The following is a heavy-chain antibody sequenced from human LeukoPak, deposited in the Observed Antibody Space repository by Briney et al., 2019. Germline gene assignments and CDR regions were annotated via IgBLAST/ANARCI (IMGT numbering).Heavy chain of an antibody. V-gene: IGHV5-51*01. CDR2: IYPGDSDT. Sequence: GESLKISCKGSGYSFTTSWIGWVRQMPGKGLEWMEIIYPGDSDTRYSPSFQGQVTISADKSITTAYLQWTSLKASDTAMYYCARRVPANWYFDLWGRGTLVTVSS. CDR3: ARRVPANWYFDL. J-gene: IGHJ2*01. CDR1: GYSFTTSW.